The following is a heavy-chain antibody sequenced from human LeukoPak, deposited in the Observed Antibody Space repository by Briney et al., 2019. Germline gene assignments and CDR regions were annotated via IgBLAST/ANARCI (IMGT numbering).Heavy chain of an antibody. V-gene: IGHV4-39*01. CDR1: GGSISSSSYY. J-gene: IGHJ3*02. CDR3: ARGPYGYDSSGPRSFDI. CDR2: IYYSGST. Sequence: SETLSLTCTVSGGSISSSSYYWGWIRQPPGKGLEWIGSIYYSGSTYYNPSLKSRVTISVDTSKNQFSLKLSSVTAADTAVYYCARGPYGYDSSGPRSFDIWGQGTMATVSS. D-gene: IGHD3-22*01.